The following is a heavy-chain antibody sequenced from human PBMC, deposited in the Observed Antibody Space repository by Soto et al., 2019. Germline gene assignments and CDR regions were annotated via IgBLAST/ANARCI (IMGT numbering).Heavy chain of an antibody. V-gene: IGHV4-34*01. D-gene: IGHD3-3*01. CDR3: ARGRQDFWSGYVDY. CDR1: GGSFSGYY. CDR2: INHSGST. Sequence: QVQLQQWGAGLLKPSETLSLTCAVYGGSFSGYYWSWIRQPPGKGLEWIGEINHSGSTNYNPSLKSRVTISVDTSKNQFSLKLSSVTAADTAVYYCARGRQDFWSGYVDYWGQGTLVTVSS. J-gene: IGHJ4*02.